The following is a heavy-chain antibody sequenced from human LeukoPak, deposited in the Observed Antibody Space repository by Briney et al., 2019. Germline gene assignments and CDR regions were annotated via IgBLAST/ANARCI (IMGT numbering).Heavy chain of an antibody. V-gene: IGHV3-33*01. D-gene: IGHD4-17*01. CDR3: ARGYGKFDY. J-gene: IGHJ4*02. Sequence: GGSLTLSCAASGFIFSTYGMDWVRQAPGKGLEWVAVIWYDGSNKYYADSVKGRFTISRDNAKNSLYLQMNSLRDEDTAVYYCARGYGKFDYWGQGTLVTVSS. CDR1: GFIFSTYG. CDR2: IWYDGSNK.